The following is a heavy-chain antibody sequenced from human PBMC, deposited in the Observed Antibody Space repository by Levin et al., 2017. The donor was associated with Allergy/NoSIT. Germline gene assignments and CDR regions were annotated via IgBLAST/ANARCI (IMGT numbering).Heavy chain of an antibody. V-gene: IGHV3-15*01. CDR2: IKSKTDGGTT. CDR1: GFTFSNAW. CDR3: TTGNSGYDYYYYYMDV. D-gene: IGHD5-12*01. J-gene: IGHJ6*03. Sequence: GESLKISCAASGFTFSNAWMSWVRQAPGKGLEWVGRIKSKTDGGTTDYAAPVKGRFTISRDDSKNTLYLQMNSLKTEDTAVYYCTTGNSGYDYYYYYMDVWGKGTTVTVSS.